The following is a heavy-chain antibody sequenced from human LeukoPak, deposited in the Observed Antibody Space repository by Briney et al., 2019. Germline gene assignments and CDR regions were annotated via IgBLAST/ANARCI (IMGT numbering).Heavy chain of an antibody. J-gene: IGHJ4*02. Sequence: GGSLRLSCAASGFTFSNAWMSWVRQAPGKGLEWVGRIKSKTDGGTTDYAAPVKGRFTISRDDSKNTLYLQMNSLKTEDTAVYYCTTEVGGDTLWYDYWGQGTLVTVSS. CDR3: TTEVGGDTLWYDY. V-gene: IGHV3-15*01. D-gene: IGHD2-21*01. CDR2: IKSKTDGGTT. CDR1: GFTFSNAW.